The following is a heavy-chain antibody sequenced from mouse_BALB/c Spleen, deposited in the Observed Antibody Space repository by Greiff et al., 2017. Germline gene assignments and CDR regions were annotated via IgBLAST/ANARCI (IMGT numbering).Heavy chain of an antibody. D-gene: IGHD1-1*01. J-gene: IGHJ2*01. CDR3: ANYYGSSYYFDY. CDR1: GFTFSSYA. CDR2: ISSGGST. V-gene: IGHV5-6-5*01. Sequence: EVQVVESGGGLVKPGGSLKLSCAASGFTFSSYAMSWVRQTPEKRLEWVASISSGGSTYYPDSVKGRFTISRDNARNILYLQMSSLRSEDTAMYYCANYYGSSYYFDYWGQGTTLTVSS.